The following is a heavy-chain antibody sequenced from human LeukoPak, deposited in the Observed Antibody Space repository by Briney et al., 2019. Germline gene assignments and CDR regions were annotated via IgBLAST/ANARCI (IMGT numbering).Heavy chain of an antibody. CDR2: ISLTGRT. CDR1: GGSISSTNW. V-gene: IGHV4-4*02. Sequence: SETLSLTCGVSGGSISSTNWWSWVRQPPGQGLEWIGEISLTGRTNYNPSLNSRVTMSLDESKNQFSLNLTSVTAADTAVYYCARHPSVRGPSHFQNWGQGTLVTVSS. CDR3: ARHPSVRGPSHFQN. J-gene: IGHJ1*01. D-gene: IGHD3-10*01.